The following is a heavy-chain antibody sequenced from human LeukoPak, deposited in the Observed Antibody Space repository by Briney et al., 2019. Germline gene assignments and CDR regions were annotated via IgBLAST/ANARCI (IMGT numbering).Heavy chain of an antibody. J-gene: IGHJ2*01. CDR3: ARSSSNDFWSGYSNGWYFDL. CDR2: IYYSGST. CDR1: GGSISSYY. D-gene: IGHD3-3*01. V-gene: IGHV4-59*01. Sequence: SETLSLTCTVSGGSISSYYWSWIRQPPGKGLEWIGYIYYSGSTNYNPSLKSRVTISVDTSKNQFSLKLSSVTAADTAVYYCARSSSNDFWSGYSNGWYFDLWGRGTLVTISS.